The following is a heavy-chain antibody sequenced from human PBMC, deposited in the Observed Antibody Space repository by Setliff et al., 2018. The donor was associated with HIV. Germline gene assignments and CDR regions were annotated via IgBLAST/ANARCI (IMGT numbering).Heavy chain of an antibody. Sequence: GGSLRLSCGASGFTVSSSYMAWVRQAPGKGLEWVSTIYSDGSTYHRDSVEGRFTSSRDNSKNTLYLQMNNLRAEDTAVYHCARGQSNSWYVKVPYYMDVWGQGNQVTVSS. V-gene: IGHV3-66*02. CDR1: GFTVSSSY. CDR3: ARGQSNSWYVKVPYYMDV. CDR2: IYSDGST. J-gene: IGHJ4*02. D-gene: IGHD6-13*01.